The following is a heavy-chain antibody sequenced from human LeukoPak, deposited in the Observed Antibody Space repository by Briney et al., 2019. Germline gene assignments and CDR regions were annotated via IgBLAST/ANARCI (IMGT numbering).Heavy chain of an antibody. J-gene: IGHJ4*02. V-gene: IGHV3-53*01. D-gene: IGHD3-16*01. CDR2: LYSGGST. Sequence: GGSLRLSCGLSGLLVRLNYIMCLRQAPGKGLEWVSVLYSGGSTYYADSVKGRFTISRDKSKNTLYIQMSSLRAEDTAMYYWARDDDYNSPAYFDSWGQGPLVTVSS. CDR1: GLLVRLNY. CDR3: ARDDDYNSPAYFDS.